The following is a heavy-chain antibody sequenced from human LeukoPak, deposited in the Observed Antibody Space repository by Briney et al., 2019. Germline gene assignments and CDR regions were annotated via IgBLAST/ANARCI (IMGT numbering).Heavy chain of an antibody. V-gene: IGHV1-46*01. D-gene: IGHD2-2*01. CDR2: INPSGGST. CDR1: GYTFTSYY. CDR3: ARRSVWRCSSTSCHGYWFDP. Sequence: GASVKVSCKASGYTFTSYYMHWVRQAPGQGLEWMGIINPSGGSTSYAQKFQGRVTMTRDMSTSTVYMELSSLRSEDTAVYYCARRSVWRCSSTSCHGYWFDPWGQGTLVTVSS. J-gene: IGHJ5*02.